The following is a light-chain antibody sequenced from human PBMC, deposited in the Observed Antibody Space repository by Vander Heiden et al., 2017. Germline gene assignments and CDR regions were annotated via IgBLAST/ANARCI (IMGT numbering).Light chain of an antibody. CDR3: SLSYNDICV. CDR2: DTS. Sequence: QAVVTQEASLTVSPGGTVTLTCASSTGAVTSGHYPYWFQQRPGQAPRTLISDTSNKKFWTPGRFSGSILGGKAALTLTGALPEDEGDYICSLSYNDICVFGTGTKVTVL. V-gene: IGLV7-46*01. CDR1: TGAVTSGHY. J-gene: IGLJ1*01.